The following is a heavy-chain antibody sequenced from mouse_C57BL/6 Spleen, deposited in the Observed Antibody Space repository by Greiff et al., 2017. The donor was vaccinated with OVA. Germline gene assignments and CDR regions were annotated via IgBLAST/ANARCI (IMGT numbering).Heavy chain of an antibody. J-gene: IGHJ2*01. V-gene: IGHV5-4*03. CDR3: ARALTSVVAYYFDY. D-gene: IGHD1-1*01. Sequence: EVMLVEPGGGLVKPGGSLKLSCAASGFTFSSYAMSWVRQTPGKGLEWVATISDGGSYTYYPDNVKGRFTITRDNAKNNLYLQMSHLKAEDTAVYYCARALTSVVAYYFDYWGQGTTLTVSS. CDR1: GFTFSSYA. CDR2: ISDGGSYT.